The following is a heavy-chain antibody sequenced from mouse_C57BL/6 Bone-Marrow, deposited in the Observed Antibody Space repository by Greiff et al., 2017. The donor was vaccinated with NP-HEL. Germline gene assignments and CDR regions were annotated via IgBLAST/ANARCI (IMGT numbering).Heavy chain of an antibody. CDR2: IDPSDSYT. D-gene: IGHD2-3*01. CDR1: GYTFTSYW. J-gene: IGHJ3*01. V-gene: IGHV1-69*01. Sequence: QVQLQQPGAELVMPGASVKLSCKASGYTFTSYWMHWVKQRPGQGLEWIGEIDPSDSYTNYNQKFKGKSTLTVDKSSSTAYMQLSSLTSEDSAVYYCAREGSPYDGYYGFAYWGQGTLVTVSA. CDR3: AREGSPYDGYYGFAY.